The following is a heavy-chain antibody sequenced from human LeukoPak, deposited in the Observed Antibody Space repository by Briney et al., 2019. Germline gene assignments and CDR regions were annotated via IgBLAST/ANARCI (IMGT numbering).Heavy chain of an antibody. CDR3: AKFRYHSNDNNYLDFNY. CDR2: ISGSGGHT. Sequence: QPGGSLGLSCAASGFTFSSYAMGWVRQAPGKGPEWVSSISGSGGHTYFADSVKGRFTISRDNSKNTLDLQMNSLKVEDTAVYYCAKFRYHSNDNNYLDFNYWGQGTLITVSS. CDR1: GFTFSSYA. D-gene: IGHD3-22*01. J-gene: IGHJ4*02. V-gene: IGHV3-23*01.